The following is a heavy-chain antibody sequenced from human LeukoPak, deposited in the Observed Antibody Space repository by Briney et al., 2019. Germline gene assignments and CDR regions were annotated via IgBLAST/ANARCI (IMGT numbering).Heavy chain of an antibody. Sequence: GGSLRLSCAASGFIFSSYWMHWVRHARGKGLEWVANIKQDGSEKYYVDSVKGRFTISRDSAKNSLYLQMNSLRAEDTAVYYCARVIVGATIWFDPWGQGTLVTVSS. CDR2: IKQDGSEK. CDR1: GFIFSSYW. D-gene: IGHD1-26*01. V-gene: IGHV3-7*01. J-gene: IGHJ5*02. CDR3: ARVIVGATIWFDP.